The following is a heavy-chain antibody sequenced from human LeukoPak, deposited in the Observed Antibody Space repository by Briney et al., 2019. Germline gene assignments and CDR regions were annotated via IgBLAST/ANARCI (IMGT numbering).Heavy chain of an antibody. CDR1: GFTFSSYG. V-gene: IGHV3-30*18. Sequence: GRSLRLSCAASGFTFSSYGMHWVRQAPGKGLEWVAVISYDGSNKYYADSVKGRFTISRDNSKNTRYLQMNSLRAEDTAVYYCAKDQASITMIVAGYYFDYWGQGTLVTVSS. D-gene: IGHD3-22*01. CDR3: AKDQASITMIVAGYYFDY. CDR2: ISYDGSNK. J-gene: IGHJ4*02.